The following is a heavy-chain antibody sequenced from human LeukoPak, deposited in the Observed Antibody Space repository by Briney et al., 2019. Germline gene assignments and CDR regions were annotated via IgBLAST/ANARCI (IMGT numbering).Heavy chain of an antibody. CDR1: GFTFSGYA. V-gene: IGHV3-30*18. CDR3: AKDPSHGGNSGPPSETWIDP. J-gene: IGHJ5*02. Sequence: GGSLKLSCAASGFTFSGYAMHWVRQAPGKGLEWVAFISYDGSSRSYVDSVKGRFTISRDNSNNTLSLQMNSLRVEDTAVYYCAKDPSHGGNSGPPSETWIDPWGQGTLVIVSS. CDR2: ISYDGSSR. D-gene: IGHD4-23*01.